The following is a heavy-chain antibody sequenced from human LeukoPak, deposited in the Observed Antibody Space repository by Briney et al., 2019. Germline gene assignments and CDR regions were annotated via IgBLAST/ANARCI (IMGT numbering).Heavy chain of an antibody. J-gene: IGHJ4*02. CDR2: IRYDGSNK. CDR3: ARDVYGDYGSDY. D-gene: IGHD4-17*01. Sequence: GGSLRLSCAASGFTFSSYGMHWVRHAPGKGLEWVAFIRYDGSNKYYADSVKGRFTISRGNSKNTLYLQMNSLRAEDTAVYYCARDVYGDYGSDYWGQGTLVTVSS. V-gene: IGHV3-30*02. CDR1: GFTFSSYG.